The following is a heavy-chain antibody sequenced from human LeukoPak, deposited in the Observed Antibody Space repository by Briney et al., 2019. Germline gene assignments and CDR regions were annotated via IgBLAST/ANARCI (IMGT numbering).Heavy chain of an antibody. CDR1: GGSISSYY. CDR3: ARSSKVDLPPPYYYYYYYMDV. V-gene: IGHV4-59*01. Sequence: KPSETLSLTCTVSGGSISSYYWSWIRQPPGKGLEWIGFIYYSGSTNYNPSLKSRVTISVDTSKNQFSLKLSSVTAADTAVYYCARSSKVDLPPPYYYYYYYMDVWGKGTTVTVSS. CDR2: IYYSGST. J-gene: IGHJ6*03. D-gene: IGHD2-15*01.